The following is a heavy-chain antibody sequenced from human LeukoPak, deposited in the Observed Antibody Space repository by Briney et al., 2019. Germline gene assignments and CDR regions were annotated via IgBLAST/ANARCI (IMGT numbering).Heavy chain of an antibody. V-gene: IGHV3-53*01. Sequence: GGSLRLSRAASGFTVSSNYMSWVRQAPGKGLEWVSVIYSGGNTYYADSVRGRFTISRDNSKNTVYLQMNSLRGEDTAVYYCARIYCSSTSCYGQSHFDYWGQGTLVTVSS. CDR2: IYSGGNT. D-gene: IGHD2-2*01. CDR1: GFTVSSNY. CDR3: ARIYCSSTSCYGQSHFDY. J-gene: IGHJ4*02.